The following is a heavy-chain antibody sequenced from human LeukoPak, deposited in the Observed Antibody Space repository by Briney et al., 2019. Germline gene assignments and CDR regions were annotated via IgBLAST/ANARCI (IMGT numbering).Heavy chain of an antibody. J-gene: IGHJ4*02. V-gene: IGHV4-30-2*01. CDR2: IYHSGST. CDR3: ARAHGVLYYFDY. CDR1: GGSFSGYY. D-gene: IGHD3-16*01. Sequence: SETLSLTCAVYGGSFSGYYWSWIRQPPGKGLEWIGYIYHSGSTYYNPSLKSRVTISVDRSKNQFSLKLSSVTAADTAVYYCARAHGVLYYFDYWGQGTLVTVSS.